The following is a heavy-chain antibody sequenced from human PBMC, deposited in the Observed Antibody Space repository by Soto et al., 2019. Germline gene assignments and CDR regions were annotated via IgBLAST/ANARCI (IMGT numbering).Heavy chain of an antibody. J-gene: IGHJ4*02. CDR1: GGSISSYY. CDR3: ARRYGGNLDY. V-gene: IGHV4-59*08. CDR2: IYYSGST. Sequence: SETLSLTCTVSGGSISSYYWSWIRQPPGKGLEWIGYIYYSGSTNYNPSLRSRVTISVDTSKNQFSLKLSSVTAADTAVYYCARRYGGNLDYWGQGTLVTVSS. D-gene: IGHD1-26*01.